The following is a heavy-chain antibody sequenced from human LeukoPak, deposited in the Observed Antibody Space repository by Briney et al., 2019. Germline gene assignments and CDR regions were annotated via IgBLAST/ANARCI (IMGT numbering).Heavy chain of an antibody. J-gene: IGHJ5*02. CDR3: ARQAGFGLEFDP. Sequence: KTSETLSLTCTVSGGSISSSSYYWGWVRQPPGKGLEWIGSIYYRGSTYYNPSLKGRVTISVDTSKNQFSLKLTSVTAADTAVYYCARQAGFGLEFDPWGQGTLVTVSS. D-gene: IGHD3-10*01. V-gene: IGHV4-39*01. CDR1: GGSISSSSYY. CDR2: IYYRGST.